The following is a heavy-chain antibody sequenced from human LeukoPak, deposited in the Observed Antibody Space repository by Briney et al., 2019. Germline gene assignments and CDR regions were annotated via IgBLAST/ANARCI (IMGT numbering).Heavy chain of an antibody. J-gene: IGHJ3*02. D-gene: IGHD3-22*01. CDR2: IYYSGST. V-gene: IGHV4-59*01. CDR1: GGSISSYY. Sequence: PSETLSLTCTVSGGSISSYYWSWIRQPPGKGLEWIGYIYYSGSTNYNPSLKSRVTISVDTSKNQFSLKLSSVTAADTAVYYCGRDGIGYYYDSSGYYTGADIWGQGTMVTVSS. CDR3: GRDGIGYYYDSSGYYTGADI.